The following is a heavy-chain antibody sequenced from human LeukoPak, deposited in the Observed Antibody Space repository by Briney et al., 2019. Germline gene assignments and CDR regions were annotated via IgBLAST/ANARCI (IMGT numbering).Heavy chain of an antibody. D-gene: IGHD6-13*01. CDR1: GGSFSGYY. Sequence: SETPSLTCAVYGGSFSGYYWSWIRQPPGKGLEWIGEINHSGSTNYNPSLKSRVTISVDTSKNQFSLKLSSVTAADTAVYYCARGRPRQQPQKGGKFDYWGQGTLVTVSS. CDR2: INHSGST. CDR3: ARGRPRQQPQKGGKFDY. J-gene: IGHJ4*02. V-gene: IGHV4-34*01.